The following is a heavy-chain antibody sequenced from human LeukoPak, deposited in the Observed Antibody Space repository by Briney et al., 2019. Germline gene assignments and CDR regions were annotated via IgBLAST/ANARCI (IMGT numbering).Heavy chain of an antibody. CDR3: AKCLTTMARGAFDI. CDR1: GFTFSSYA. J-gene: IGHJ3*02. V-gene: IGHV3-23*01. Sequence: PGGSLRLSCAASGFTFSSYAMTWVRQAPGKGLEWMSSISGSGGRTNYADSVKGRFTISRDNSRNTVYLQMNSLRAEDTAVFYCAKCLTTMARGAFDIWGQGTMVTVSS. D-gene: IGHD3-10*01. CDR2: ISGSGGRT.